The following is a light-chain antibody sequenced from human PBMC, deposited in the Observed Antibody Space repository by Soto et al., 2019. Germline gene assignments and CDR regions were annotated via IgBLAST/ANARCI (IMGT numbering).Light chain of an antibody. CDR2: GAS. J-gene: IGKJ2*01. Sequence: EIVMTQSPATLSVSPGERATLSCRASQSVSSNLAWYQQKPGQAPRLLIYGASTRATGIPARFSGSGSGTEFTLIISSLQSEDFAVYYCQQYSSWPPRYTLGQGTKLEIK. V-gene: IGKV3-15*01. CDR3: QQYSSWPPRYT. CDR1: QSVSSN.